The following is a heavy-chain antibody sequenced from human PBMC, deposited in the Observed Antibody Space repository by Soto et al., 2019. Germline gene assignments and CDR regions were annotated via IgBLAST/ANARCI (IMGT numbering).Heavy chain of an antibody. V-gene: IGHV3-49*03. CDR2: VRSKAYGGTT. D-gene: IGHD6-13*01. CDR3: ARYTYTSRYSYYGMDV. J-gene: IGHJ6*02. Sequence: GGSLRLSCTTFGFTFGDYAMSWFRQAPGKGLEWVGVVRSKAYGGTTDYAASVKGRFDISRDDSKSIAYLQMNSVTTEDSAVYFCARYTYTSRYSYYGMDVWGPGTTVTVSS. CDR1: GFTFGDYA.